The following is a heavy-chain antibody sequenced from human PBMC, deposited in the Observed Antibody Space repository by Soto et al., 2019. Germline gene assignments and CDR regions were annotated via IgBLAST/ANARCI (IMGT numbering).Heavy chain of an antibody. CDR3: AGDLSSSWSYFDY. J-gene: IGHJ4*02. D-gene: IGHD6-13*01. CDR2: IWYDGSNK. CDR1: GFTFSSYG. Sequence: QVQLVESGGGVVQPGRSLRLSCAASGFTFSSYGMHWVRQAPGKGLEWVAVIWYDGSNKYYADSVKGRFTISRDNSKNTLYLQMNSLRAEDTAVYYCAGDLSSSWSYFDYWGQGTLVTVSS. V-gene: IGHV3-33*01.